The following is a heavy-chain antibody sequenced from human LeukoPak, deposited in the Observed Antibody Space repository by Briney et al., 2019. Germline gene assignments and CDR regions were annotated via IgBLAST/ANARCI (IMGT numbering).Heavy chain of an antibody. CDR3: ARDGLHTAHFDY. CDR2: VSDSIDV. CDR1: GCTFSTYT. D-gene: IGHD5-18*01. J-gene: IGHJ4*02. Sequence: KPGGSLRLSCAASGCTFSTYTMNWVRQAPGKGLEWVSAVSDSIDVHYSDSVKGRFTISRDNARNSLYLQMNSLRDEDTAVYYCARDGLHTAHFDYWGQGTLVTVSS. V-gene: IGHV3-21*01.